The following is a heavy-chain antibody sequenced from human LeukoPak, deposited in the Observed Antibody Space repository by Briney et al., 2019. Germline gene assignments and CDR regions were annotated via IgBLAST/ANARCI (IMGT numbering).Heavy chain of an antibody. J-gene: IGHJ5*02. Sequence: PGGSLRLSRVVSGFTYSNYWMHWVRQVPGKGPVWVSRINPDGTIIDYADFVRGRFTISRDNAKNLLYLQMNGLRADDTALYYCAKDLSWNTADRWGQGTLVTVSS. CDR3: AKDLSWNTADR. CDR1: GFTYSNYW. D-gene: IGHD1/OR15-1a*01. V-gene: IGHV3-74*01. CDR2: INPDGTII.